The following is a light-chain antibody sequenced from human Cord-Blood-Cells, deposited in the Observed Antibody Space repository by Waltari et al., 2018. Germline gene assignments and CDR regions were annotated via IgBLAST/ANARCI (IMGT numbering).Light chain of an antibody. CDR1: SSDVGSYNL. CDR2: EGS. J-gene: IGLJ2*01. V-gene: IGLV2-23*01. Sequence: QSALTQPASVSGSPGQSITISCTGPSSDVGSYNLVSWYQQHPGKAPKLMIYEGSKRPSGVSTRFSGSKSGNTASLTISGLQAEDEADYYCCSYAGSSTYVVFGGGTKLTVL. CDR3: CSYAGSSTYVV.